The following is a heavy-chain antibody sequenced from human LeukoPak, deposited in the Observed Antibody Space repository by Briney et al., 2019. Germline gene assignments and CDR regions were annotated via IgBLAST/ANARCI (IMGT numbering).Heavy chain of an antibody. J-gene: IGHJ6*03. D-gene: IGHD1-26*01. Sequence: GGSLRLSCAASGFTFSSYGMHWVRQAPGKGLEWVAVIWYDGSNKYYADSVKGRFTISRDNSKNTLYLQMNSLRAEDTAVYYCARDQVVVGATTNNYYYMDVWGKGTTVTVSS. CDR3: ARDQVVVGATTNNYYYMDV. V-gene: IGHV3-33*01. CDR2: IWYDGSNK. CDR1: GFTFSSYG.